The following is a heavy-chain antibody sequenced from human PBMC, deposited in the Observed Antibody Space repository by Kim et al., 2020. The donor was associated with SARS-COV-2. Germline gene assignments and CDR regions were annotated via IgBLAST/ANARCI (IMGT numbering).Heavy chain of an antibody. CDR2: INHSGSP. D-gene: IGHD6-19*01. V-gene: IGHV4-34*01. CDR1: GGSFSGYY. CDR3: ARVRSSGWYDY. Sequence: SETLSLTCAVYGGSFSGYYWSWIRQPPGKGLEWIGEINHSGSPNYNPSLKSRVTISVDTSKNQFSLKLSSVTAADTAVYYCARVRSSGWYDYWGQGTLVTVSS. J-gene: IGHJ4*02.